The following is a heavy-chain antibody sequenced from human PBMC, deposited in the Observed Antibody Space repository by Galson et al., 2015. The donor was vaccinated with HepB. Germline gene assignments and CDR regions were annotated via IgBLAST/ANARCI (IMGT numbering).Heavy chain of an antibody. CDR3: ARHDWIMMTFGGALGH. Sequence: SLRLSCAASGFTFRSFWMSWVRQAPGKGLEWVASIKPDGGEKYYVDSVKGRFTVSRDNAENSLYLRMNSLRAEDTAVYFCARHDWIMMTFGGALGHWGQGTQVTVSS. V-gene: IGHV3-7*03. CDR1: GFTFRSFW. D-gene: IGHD3-16*01. CDR2: IKPDGGEK. J-gene: IGHJ1*01.